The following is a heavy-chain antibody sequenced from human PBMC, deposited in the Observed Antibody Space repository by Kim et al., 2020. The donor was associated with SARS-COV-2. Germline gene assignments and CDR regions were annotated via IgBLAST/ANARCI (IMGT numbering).Heavy chain of an antibody. CDR1: DFSFTGFA. Sequence: GGSLRLSCAASDFSFTGFAVHWVRQASGKGLEWLGRIRSKGYGYATSYAPSVQGRFSMSRDDSKNTASLQMSSLKIEDPAVYYCFQADWYFDLWGRGPLV. V-gene: IGHV3-73*01. CDR3: FQADWYFDL. CDR2: IRSKGYGYAT. J-gene: IGHJ2*01.